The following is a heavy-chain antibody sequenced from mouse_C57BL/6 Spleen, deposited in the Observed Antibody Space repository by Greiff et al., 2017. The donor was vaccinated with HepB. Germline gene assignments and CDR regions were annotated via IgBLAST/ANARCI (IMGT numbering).Heavy chain of an antibody. CDR3: TLRNSLAY. CDR1: GFTFSDAW. J-gene: IGHJ3*01. CDR2: IRNKANNHAT. V-gene: IGHV6-6*01. Sequence: EVKLQESGGGLVQPGGSMKLSCAASGFTFSDAWMDWVRQSPEKGLEWVAEIRNKANNHATYYAESVKGRFTISRDDSKSSVYLQMNSLRAEDTGIYYCTLRNSLAYWGQGTLVTVSA.